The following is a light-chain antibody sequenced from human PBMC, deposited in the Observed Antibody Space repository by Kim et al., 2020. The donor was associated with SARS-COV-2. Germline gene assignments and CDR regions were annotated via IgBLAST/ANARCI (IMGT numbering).Light chain of an antibody. J-gene: IGKJ1*01. CDR1: QSISSW. CDR3: QQYNSYRT. CDR2: KAS. Sequence: SACVGDRVTITCRDSQSISSWLAWYQQQPEKATKLLIYKASSLESGAPSMFSGSGAGTEFTTTISSLQHDDFATYYCQQYNSYRTFGQGTKVDIK. V-gene: IGKV1-5*03.